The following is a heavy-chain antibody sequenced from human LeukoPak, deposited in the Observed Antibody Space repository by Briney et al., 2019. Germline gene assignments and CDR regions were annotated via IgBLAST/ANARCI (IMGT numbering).Heavy chain of an antibody. Sequence: SETLSLTCTVSGGSISSGSYYWSWIRQPAGKGLEWIGRIYTSGSTNYNPSLKSRVTISVDTSKNQFSLKLSSVTAADTAVYYCARGLRFLEWLSLHITYYFDYWGQGTLVTVSS. CDR2: IYTSGST. CDR1: GGSISSGSYY. V-gene: IGHV4-61*02. J-gene: IGHJ4*02. CDR3: ARGLRFLEWLSLHITYYFDY. D-gene: IGHD3-3*01.